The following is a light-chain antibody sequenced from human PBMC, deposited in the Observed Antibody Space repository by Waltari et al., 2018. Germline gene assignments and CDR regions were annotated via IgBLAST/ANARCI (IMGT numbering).Light chain of an antibody. Sequence: EVVLTQSPGTLSLSPGETATLSCRASQSMGRYLVWYQQKSGQDPRLRIYGASTRATGIPVRFSGSGSVTDFSLTISRLEAEDFAVYYCQNHERLPATFGQGTKVEIK. J-gene: IGKJ1*01. CDR1: QSMGRY. CDR2: GAS. V-gene: IGKV3-20*01. CDR3: QNHERLPAT.